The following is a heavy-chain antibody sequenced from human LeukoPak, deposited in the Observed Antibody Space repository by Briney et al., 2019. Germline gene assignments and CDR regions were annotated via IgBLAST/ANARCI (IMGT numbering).Heavy chain of an antibody. CDR2: IKRDGRTS. J-gene: IGHJ3*02. CDR1: GFTFSNYW. Sequence: GGSLRLSCAASGFTFSNYWMHWVRQGPGKGLVWVSRIKRDGRTSTYADSVRGRFTISRDNAKNTLYLQMNSLRVEDTAVYYCARDCSSTCCYQDGADAFDIWGQGTMVTVSS. CDR3: ARDCSSTCCYQDGADAFDI. D-gene: IGHD2-2*01. V-gene: IGHV3-74*03.